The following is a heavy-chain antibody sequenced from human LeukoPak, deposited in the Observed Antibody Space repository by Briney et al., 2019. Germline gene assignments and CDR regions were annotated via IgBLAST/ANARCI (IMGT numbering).Heavy chain of an antibody. CDR2: INPKGGGT. J-gene: IGHJ3*01. CDR3: ARGDCSGATCYDLFDV. CDR1: GYTFTDYY. D-gene: IGHD2-2*01. Sequence: ASVKVSCKASGYTFTDYYIHWVRQAPGQGLEWMGWINPKGGGTDSAQKFQGRVTMTRDTSISSAYVELSRLSSDDTAVYYCARGDCSGATCYDLFDVWGQGTKVTVSS. V-gene: IGHV1-2*02.